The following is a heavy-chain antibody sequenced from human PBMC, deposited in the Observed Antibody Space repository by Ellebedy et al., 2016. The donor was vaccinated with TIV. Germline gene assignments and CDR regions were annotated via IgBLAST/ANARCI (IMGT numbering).Heavy chain of an antibody. V-gene: IGHV3-48*02. CDR1: GFTFSRYA. Sequence: PGGSLRLSCAASGFTFSRYAMNWVRQAPGKGLEWVSYIRASSANIHYADSVKGRFTISRDNAKNSLDLQMNSLRDEETAVYYCANDRSYGSSWYHYLDYWGQGILVTVSS. CDR3: ANDRSYGSSWYHYLDY. J-gene: IGHJ4*02. CDR2: IRASSANI. D-gene: IGHD6-13*01.